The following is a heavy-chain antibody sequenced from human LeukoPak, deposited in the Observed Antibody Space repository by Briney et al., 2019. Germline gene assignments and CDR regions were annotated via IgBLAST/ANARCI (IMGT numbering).Heavy chain of an antibody. CDR3: ARVPILRYFDWFLFDY. J-gene: IGHJ4*02. V-gene: IGHV4-59*01. CDR2: IYYSGST. Sequence: PSETLSLTCTVSGGSISSYYWSWIRQPPGKGLEWIGYIYYSGSTNYNPSLKSRVTISVDTSKNQFSLKLSSVTAADTAVYYCARVPILRYFDWFLFDYWGQGTLVTVSS. D-gene: IGHD3-9*01. CDR1: GGSISSYY.